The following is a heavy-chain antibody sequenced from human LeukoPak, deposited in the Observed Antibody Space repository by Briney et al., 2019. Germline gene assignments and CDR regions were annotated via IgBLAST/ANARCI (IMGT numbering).Heavy chain of an antibody. CDR3: ARKLGRTFDY. Sequence: WXXXXRQXXGKGLEWVANIKQEGSEKYYVDSVKGRFTISRDNAKNSLYLQMNSLRAEDTAVYYCARKLGRTFDYWGQGTLVTVSS. V-gene: IGHV3-7*03. D-gene: IGHD6-13*01. CDR1: W. CDR2: IKQEGSEK. J-gene: IGHJ4*02.